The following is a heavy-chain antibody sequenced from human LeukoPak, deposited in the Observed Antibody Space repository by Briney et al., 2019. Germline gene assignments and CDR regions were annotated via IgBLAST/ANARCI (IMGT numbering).Heavy chain of an antibody. D-gene: IGHD3-22*01. Sequence: GGSMRLSCAASGFTFSSYWMHWVRQAPGRGRVWVSRINSDGSITSYADSVKGRFTFSRDNAKNTLYLQMNSLRAEDTAVYYCARDGRGYYYWGQGTLVTVSS. CDR2: INSDGSIT. CDR1: GFTFSSYW. V-gene: IGHV3-74*01. CDR3: ARDGRGYYY. J-gene: IGHJ4*02.